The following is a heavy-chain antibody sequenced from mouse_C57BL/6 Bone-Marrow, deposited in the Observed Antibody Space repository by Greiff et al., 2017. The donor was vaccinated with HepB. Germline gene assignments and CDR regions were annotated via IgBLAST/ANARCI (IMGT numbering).Heavy chain of an antibody. D-gene: IGHD2-3*01. CDR2: ISNGGGST. CDR3: AREGSYDGPFAY. Sequence: EVQLVESGGGLVQPGGSLKLSCAASGFTFSDYYMYWVRQTPEKRLEWVAYISNGGGSTYYPDTVKGRFTISRDNAKNTLYLQMSRLKSEDTAMYYCAREGSYDGPFAYWGQGTLVTVSA. CDR1: GFTFSDYY. J-gene: IGHJ3*01. V-gene: IGHV5-12*01.